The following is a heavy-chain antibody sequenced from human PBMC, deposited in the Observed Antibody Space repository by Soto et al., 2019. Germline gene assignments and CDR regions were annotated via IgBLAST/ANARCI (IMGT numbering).Heavy chain of an antibody. J-gene: IGHJ3*02. V-gene: IGHV3-49*04. Sequence: PVGSLRLSCTVSGLTFGDYAMTWVRQAPGKGLEWVGFIRSKAYGGTTEYAASVQERFTISRDDSKSIAYLQMNSLKTEDTAVYYCTSVPVVNPAMDAFDIWGQGTMVIVSS. CDR1: GLTFGDYA. CDR3: TSVPVVNPAMDAFDI. CDR2: IRSKAYGGTT. D-gene: IGHD2-21*01.